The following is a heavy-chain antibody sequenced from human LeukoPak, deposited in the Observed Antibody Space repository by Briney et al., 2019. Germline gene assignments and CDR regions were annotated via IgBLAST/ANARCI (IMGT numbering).Heavy chain of an antibody. D-gene: IGHD3-9*01. CDR1: GYTFTSYD. CDR2: MNPNSGNT. CDR3: ARGYYDILTGYFIGDNFDY. J-gene: IGHJ4*02. Sequence: ASVKVSCKASGYTFTSYDINWVRQATGQGLEWMGWMNPNSGNTGYAQKFQGRVTMTRDTSISTAYMELSSLRSEDTAVYYCARGYYDILTGYFIGDNFDYWGQGTLVTVSS. V-gene: IGHV1-8*01.